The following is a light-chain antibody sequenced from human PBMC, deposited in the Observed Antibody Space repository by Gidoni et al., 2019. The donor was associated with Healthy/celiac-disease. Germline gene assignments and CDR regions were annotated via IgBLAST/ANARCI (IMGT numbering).Light chain of an antibody. J-gene: IGLJ2*01. CDR1: STNIGSNT. V-gene: IGLV1-44*01. Sequence: QSVLTQPPSASGTPGQRVTISCSGSSTNIGSNTVNWYQQPPGTSPKLLIYSNNQRPSGVPDRFSGSKSGTSASLAIRGLQSEDEADYYCAAWDDSLNVYVVFGEGTKLTVL. CDR2: SNN. CDR3: AAWDDSLNVYVV.